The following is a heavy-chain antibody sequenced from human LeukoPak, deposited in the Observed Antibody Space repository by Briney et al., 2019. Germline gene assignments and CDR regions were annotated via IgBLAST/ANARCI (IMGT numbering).Heavy chain of an antibody. J-gene: IGHJ4*02. Sequence: GGSLRLSCAASGFTVSFNYMSWVRQAPGKGLEWVSVIYSGGSTYYADSVKGRFTTSRDNSKNTLYLQMNSLRAEDTAVYYCARSLGFAPPNFDYWGQGTLVTVSS. CDR1: GFTVSFNY. D-gene: IGHD3-16*01. CDR3: ARSLGFAPPNFDY. CDR2: IYSGGST. V-gene: IGHV3-66*01.